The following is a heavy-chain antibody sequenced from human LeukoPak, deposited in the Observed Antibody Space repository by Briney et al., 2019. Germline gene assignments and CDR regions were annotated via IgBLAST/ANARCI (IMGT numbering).Heavy chain of an antibody. D-gene: IGHD3-22*01. CDR1: GGSFSGYY. CDR3: ARGRQDVTMIVVIMTAVSYYLDV. J-gene: IGHJ6*03. Sequence: SETLSLTCAVYGGSFSGYYWTWIRHTPEKGLEWIGEMNPSGSTNYNPSLKSRVTISVGTSKNQFSLTLSSVTAADTAVYYCARGRQDVTMIVVIMTAVSYYLDVWGKGTTVTVS. CDR2: MNPSGST. V-gene: IGHV4-34*01.